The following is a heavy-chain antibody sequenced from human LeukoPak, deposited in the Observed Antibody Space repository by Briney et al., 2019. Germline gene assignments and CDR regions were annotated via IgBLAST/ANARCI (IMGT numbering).Heavy chain of an antibody. CDR1: GHSFTSYW. CDR3: ARGRYSYGPFDY. Sequence: GESLKISCEGSGHSFTSYWIGWVRQMPGKGLKWMGVIYPGDSDTRYSPSFQGQVTFSVDKSISTAYVQWSSLKASDTAMYYCARGRYSYGPFDYWGQGTLVTVSS. V-gene: IGHV5-51*01. D-gene: IGHD5-18*01. J-gene: IGHJ4*02. CDR2: IYPGDSDT.